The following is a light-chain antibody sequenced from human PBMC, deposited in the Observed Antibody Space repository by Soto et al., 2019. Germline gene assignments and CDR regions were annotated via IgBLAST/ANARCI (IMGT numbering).Light chain of an antibody. CDR1: QSLLHSNGYNY. J-gene: IGKJ1*01. CDR2: LGS. CDR3: MQALQTPRT. Sequence: DIVMTQSPLSLPVTPGEPASISCRSSQSLLHSNGYNYLDWYLQKPGQSPQLLINLGSNRASGVPARFSGSGSGTDFTLKISRVEAEDVGVYYCMQALQTPRTFGQGTKVEIK. V-gene: IGKV2-28*01.